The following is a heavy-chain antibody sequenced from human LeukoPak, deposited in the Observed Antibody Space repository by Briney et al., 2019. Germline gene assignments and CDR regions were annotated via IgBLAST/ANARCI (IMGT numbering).Heavy chain of an antibody. J-gene: IGHJ4*02. CDR3: AREGGFYRPLDY. CDR2: VHLDGRT. V-gene: IGHV4-4*02. D-gene: IGHD3-3*01. CDR1: GGSVSSTNW. Sequence: PSGTLSLTCAVSGGSVSSTNWWTWLRPPPGKGREWIVEVHLDGRTNYNPSLTGRLTMSVDLYENHISLKLTSVTAADTAVYYCAREGGFYRPLDYSGQGTLVTVSS.